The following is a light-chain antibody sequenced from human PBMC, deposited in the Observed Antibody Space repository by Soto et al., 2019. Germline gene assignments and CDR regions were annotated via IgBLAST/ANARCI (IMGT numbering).Light chain of an antibody. CDR3: QQYGSSPLT. CDR2: GAS. CDR1: GTVNSDY. V-gene: IGKV3-20*01. J-gene: IGKJ4*02. Sequence: ELVFRQAPGTRALSPGARASLSCRASGTVNSDYLAWYQQIPGQAPRLLISGASGRATGTPDRFSGTASGPDLPLTISRLEPEDFPVYYCQQYGSSPLTVSRGTKVDIK.